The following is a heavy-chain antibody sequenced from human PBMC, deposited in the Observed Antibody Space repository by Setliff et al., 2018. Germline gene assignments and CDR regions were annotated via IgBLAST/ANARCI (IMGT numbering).Heavy chain of an antibody. D-gene: IGHD3-22*01. Sequence: PSETLSLTCTVSGGSISSGSYYWSWIRQPAGKGLEWIGHIYTSGSTNYNPSLKSRVTISVDTSKNQFSLKLNSVTAADTAVYYCASTSYDSSGYYFDYWGQGTLVTVSS. J-gene: IGHJ4*02. CDR2: IYTSGST. CDR1: GGSISSGSYY. CDR3: ASTSYDSSGYYFDY. V-gene: IGHV4-61*09.